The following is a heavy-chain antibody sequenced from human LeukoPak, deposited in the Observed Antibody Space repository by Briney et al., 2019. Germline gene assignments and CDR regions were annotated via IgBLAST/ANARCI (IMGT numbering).Heavy chain of an antibody. CDR3: ARDSGIDYYGSGSYPLGY. J-gene: IGHJ4*02. Sequence: GASVKVSCKASGYTFTGYYMHWVRQPPGQGLEWMGIINPSGGSTSYAQKLQGRVTMTTDTSTSTAYMELRSLRSDDTAVYYCARDSGIDYYGSGSYPLGYWGQGTLVTVSS. CDR2: INPSGGST. D-gene: IGHD3-10*01. CDR1: GYTFTGYY. V-gene: IGHV1-46*01.